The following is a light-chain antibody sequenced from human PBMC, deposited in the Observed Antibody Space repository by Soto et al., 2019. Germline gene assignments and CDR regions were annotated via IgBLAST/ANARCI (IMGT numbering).Light chain of an antibody. CDR2: DAS. CDR1: QSVSSD. CDR3: QQRHHWPGT. V-gene: IGKV3-11*01. J-gene: IGKJ1*01. Sequence: EIGVTQSPATLSLSPGEKATLSCMASQSVSSDLAWYQQKPGQAPRLLIYDASNRSPGIQARFRGSGSGTDCTLTISSLEHEYFGVYYCQQRHHWPGTVGQGTEVEIK.